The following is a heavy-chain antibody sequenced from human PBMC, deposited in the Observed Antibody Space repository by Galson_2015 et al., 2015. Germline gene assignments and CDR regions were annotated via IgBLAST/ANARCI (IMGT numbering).Heavy chain of an antibody. V-gene: IGHV5-51*03. J-gene: IGHJ4*02. CDR1: GYTFTSYW. D-gene: IGHD6-13*01. CDR2: IWPGDSDT. Sequence: QSGAEVKKPGESLKISCKGYGYTFTSYWIGWVRQMPGEGLEWMGIIWPGDSDTRYSPSFQGQVTISADKSISTAYLQWSSLKASDTAMYYCATRNLLAATPGFFDYWGQGTLVTVSS. CDR3: ATRNLLAATPGFFDY.